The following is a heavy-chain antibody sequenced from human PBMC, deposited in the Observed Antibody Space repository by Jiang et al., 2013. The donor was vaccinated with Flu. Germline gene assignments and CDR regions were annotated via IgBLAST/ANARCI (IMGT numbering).Heavy chain of an antibody. Sequence: KPSETLSLTCTVSGGSISSSSYYWGWIRQPPGKGLEWIGSIYYSGSTYYNPSLKSRVTISVDTSKNQFSLKLSSVTAADTAVYYCARRLVYGDYVPYYFDYWGQGTLVTVSS. V-gene: IGHV4-39*01. CDR2: IYYSGST. J-gene: IGHJ4*02. D-gene: IGHD4-17*01. CDR1: GGSISSSSYY. CDR3: ARRLVYGDYVPYYFDY.